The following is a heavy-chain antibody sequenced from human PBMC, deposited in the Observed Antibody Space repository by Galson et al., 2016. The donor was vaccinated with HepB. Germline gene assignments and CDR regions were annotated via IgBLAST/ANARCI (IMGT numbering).Heavy chain of an antibody. CDR3: ARRRSTSYYFDF. D-gene: IGHD6-6*01. Sequence: ALVKPTQTLTLTCTFSGFSLNTPAVGVGWIRQPPGKALEWLALVYWDDERRYSPSLKSRLIIYKDTSESQVVLTMTNVDPVDTATYYCARRRSTSYYFDFWGQGILVTVSS. V-gene: IGHV2-5*02. CDR1: GFSLNTPAVG. J-gene: IGHJ4*02. CDR2: VYWDDER.